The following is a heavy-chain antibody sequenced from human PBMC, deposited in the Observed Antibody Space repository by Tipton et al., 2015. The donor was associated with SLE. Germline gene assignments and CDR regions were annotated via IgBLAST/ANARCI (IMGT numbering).Heavy chain of an antibody. J-gene: IGHJ6*02. CDR1: GVSISTYY. CDR2: FYFSGSS. D-gene: IGHD3-10*01. V-gene: IGHV4-59*01. CDR3: ARQRLRLLSPLDA. Sequence: LRLSCSVSGVSISTYYWSWIRQSPGKGLEWIGFFYFSGSSQYNPSLKSRVAISADTSNNQFSLELRSVSPADTAVYYCARQRLRLLSPLDAWGQGTTVTVS.